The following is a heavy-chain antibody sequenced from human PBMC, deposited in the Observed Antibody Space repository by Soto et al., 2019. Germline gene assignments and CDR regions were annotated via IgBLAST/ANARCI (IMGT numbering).Heavy chain of an antibody. J-gene: IGHJ6*03. V-gene: IGHV1-18*01. Sequence: ASVKVSCKASGYTFTSYGISWVRQAPGQGLECVGWISAYSGKTDYAQKFQGRVTMTRDTSINTVYMELSSLRSDDTAVYYCARVYGYYYYYMDVWGKGTTVTVSS. CDR1: GYTFTSYG. D-gene: IGHD2-8*01. CDR3: ARVYGYYYYYMDV. CDR2: ISAYSGKT.